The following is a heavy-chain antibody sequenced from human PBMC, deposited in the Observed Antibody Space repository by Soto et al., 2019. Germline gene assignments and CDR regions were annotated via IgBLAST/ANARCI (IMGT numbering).Heavy chain of an antibody. CDR1: GFTFSSYA. V-gene: IGHV3-23*01. CDR3: AKDQRFTWYYYDSSGSGGGMDV. CDR2: ISGSGGST. J-gene: IGHJ6*02. D-gene: IGHD3-22*01. Sequence: GSLRLSCAASGFTFSSYAMSWVRQAPGKGLEWVSAISGSGGSTYYADSVKGRFTISRDNSKNTLYLQMNSLRAEDTAVYYCAKDQRFTWYYYDSSGSGGGMDVWGQGTTVTVS.